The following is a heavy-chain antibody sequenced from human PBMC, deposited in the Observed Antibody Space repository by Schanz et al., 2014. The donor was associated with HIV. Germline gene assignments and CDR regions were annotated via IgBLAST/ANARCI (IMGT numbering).Heavy chain of an antibody. CDR1: GFAFNIYW. D-gene: IGHD4-4*01. Sequence: VQLVESGGGLVQPGGSLRLSCAASGFAFNIYWMSWVRQAPGKGLEWVAVIWNDGSNTFYADSVKGRFTISRDNSKKTVFLQMNNLRAEDTAVYYCARDRLHPGNGMDVWGQGTTVTVSS. J-gene: IGHJ6*02. V-gene: IGHV3-33*08. CDR3: ARDRLHPGNGMDV. CDR2: IWNDGSNT.